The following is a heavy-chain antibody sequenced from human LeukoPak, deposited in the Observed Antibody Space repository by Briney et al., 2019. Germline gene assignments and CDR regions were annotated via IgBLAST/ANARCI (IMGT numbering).Heavy chain of an antibody. J-gene: IGHJ4*02. CDR2: ISGSGGGT. D-gene: IGHD1-26*01. CDR1: GFTFSTYG. CDR3: AKDLGRYRNNFFDY. V-gene: IGHV3-23*01. Sequence: GGPLRLSCAASGFTFSTYGMHWVRQAPDKGLEWVSTISGSGGGTYYADSVKGRFTISRDDSKNTLYLQMNSLRADDTAVYYCAKDLGRYRNNFFDYWGQGNLVTVSS.